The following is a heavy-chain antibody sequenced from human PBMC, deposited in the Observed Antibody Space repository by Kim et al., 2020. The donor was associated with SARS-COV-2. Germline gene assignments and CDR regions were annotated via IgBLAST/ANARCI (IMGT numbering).Heavy chain of an antibody. CDR1: GDSVSSNSAA. V-gene: IGHV6-1*01. J-gene: IGHJ6*02. CDR3: ARGLWGGLLVPADNTPRYYYYGMDV. D-gene: IGHD2-2*01. CDR2: TYYRSKWYN. Sequence: SQTLSLTCAISGDSVSSNSAAWNWIRQSPSRGLEWLGRTYYRSKWYNDYAVSVKSRITINPDTSKNQFSLQLNSVTPEDTAVYYCARGLWGGLLVPADNTPRYYYYGMDVWGQATTVTVSS.